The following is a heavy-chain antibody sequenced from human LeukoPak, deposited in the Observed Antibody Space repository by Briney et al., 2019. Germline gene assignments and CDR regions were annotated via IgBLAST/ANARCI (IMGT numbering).Heavy chain of an antibody. D-gene: IGHD2-15*01. CDR3: ARALRVGRYSADY. Sequence: ASVKVSCKASGYTFTGYNIHWVRQAPGQGLEWMGWINPNSGGTNYAQKFQGWVTMTRDTSISTAYMELSRLRSDDTAVYYCARALRVGRYSADYWGQGTLVTVSS. CDR2: INPNSGGT. V-gene: IGHV1-2*04. J-gene: IGHJ4*02. CDR1: GYTFTGYN.